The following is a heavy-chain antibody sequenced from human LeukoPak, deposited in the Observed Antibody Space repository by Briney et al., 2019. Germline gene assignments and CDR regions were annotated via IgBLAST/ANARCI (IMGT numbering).Heavy chain of an antibody. D-gene: IGHD1-1*01. CDR1: GYTLTELS. Sequence: ASVKVSCKVSGYTLTELSMHWVRQAPGKGLEWMGGFDPEDGETTYAQKFQGRVTMTEDTSTDTAYMEVSGLRSEDTAVYYCATRTTGTTDALDIWGQGTMVTVSS. CDR2: FDPEDGET. J-gene: IGHJ3*02. CDR3: ATRTTGTTDALDI. V-gene: IGHV1-24*01.